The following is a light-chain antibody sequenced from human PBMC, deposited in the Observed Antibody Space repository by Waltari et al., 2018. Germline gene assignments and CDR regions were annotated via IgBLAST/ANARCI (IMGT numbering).Light chain of an antibody. J-gene: IGLJ2*01. CDR1: SSNIGSTH. CDR2: RNN. Sequence: QSVLTQSPSASAAPGQRVTISCSGSSSNIGSTHVYWYHHVPGTAPNLLIYRNNQRPSGGPARCSGSKSGTSASLAVSGLRSEDEADYYCAAWDDTLSAVVFGGGTKLTVL. V-gene: IGLV1-47*01. CDR3: AAWDDTLSAVV.